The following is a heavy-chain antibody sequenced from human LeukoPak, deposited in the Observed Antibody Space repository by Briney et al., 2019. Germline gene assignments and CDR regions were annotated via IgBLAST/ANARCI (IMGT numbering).Heavy chain of an antibody. Sequence: PGGSLRLSCAASGFTFSSYWMHWVRQAPGKGLVWVSRINSDGSSTSYADSVKGRFTISRDNAKNTLYLQMGSLRAEDMAVYYCARQESYYYDSSGFAAFDIWGQGTMVTVSS. CDR3: ARQESYYYDSSGFAAFDI. J-gene: IGHJ3*02. CDR2: INSDGSST. V-gene: IGHV3-74*01. CDR1: GFTFSSYW. D-gene: IGHD3-22*01.